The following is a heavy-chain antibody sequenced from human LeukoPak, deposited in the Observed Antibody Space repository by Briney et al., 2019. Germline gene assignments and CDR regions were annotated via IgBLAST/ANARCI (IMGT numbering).Heavy chain of an antibody. J-gene: IGHJ4*02. V-gene: IGHV1-2*02. CDR2: INPNSGGT. Sequence: GVSVKVSCKASGYTFTGYYMHWVRQAPGQGLEWMGWINPNSGGTNYAQKFQGRVTMTRDTSISTAYMGLSRLRSDDTAVYYCARMESYYDFWSGYSAWGQGTLVTVSS. CDR1: GYTFTGYY. CDR3: ARMESYYDFWSGYSA. D-gene: IGHD3-3*01.